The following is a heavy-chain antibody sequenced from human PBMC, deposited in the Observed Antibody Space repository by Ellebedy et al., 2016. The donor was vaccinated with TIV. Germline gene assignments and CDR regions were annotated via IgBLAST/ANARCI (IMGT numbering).Heavy chain of an antibody. CDR2: ISAYNGNT. V-gene: IGHV1-18*01. Sequence: ASVKVSXKASGGTFSSYAISWVRQAPGQGLEWMGWISAYNGNTNYAQKLQGRVTMTTDTSTSTAYMELRSLRSDDTAVYYCARDPGSYHAWDTMVYWGQGTLVTVSS. D-gene: IGHD1-26*01. CDR1: GGTFSSYA. J-gene: IGHJ4*02. CDR3: ARDPGSYHAWDTMVY.